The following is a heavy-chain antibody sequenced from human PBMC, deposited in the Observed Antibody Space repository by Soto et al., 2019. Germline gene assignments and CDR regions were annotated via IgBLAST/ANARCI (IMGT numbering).Heavy chain of an antibody. CDR1: GFTFSSYA. J-gene: IGHJ4*02. Sequence: EVQLLESGGGLVQPGGSLRLSCAASGFTFSSYAMSWVRQAPGKGLEWVSAISGSGGSTYYADSVKGRFTISRDNSKNTLYLQMNSLRAEDTAVYYWAEGPYGGYAQYYFDYWGQGTLVTVSS. D-gene: IGHD4-17*01. CDR2: ISGSGGST. CDR3: AEGPYGGYAQYYFDY. V-gene: IGHV3-23*01.